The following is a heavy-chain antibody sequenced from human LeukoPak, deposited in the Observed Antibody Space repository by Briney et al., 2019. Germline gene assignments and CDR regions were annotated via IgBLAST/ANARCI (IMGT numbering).Heavy chain of an antibody. Sequence: NPSETLSLTCAVYGGSFSGYYWSWIRQPPGKGLEWIGEINHSGSTNYNPSLKSRVTISVDTSKNQFSLKLSSVTAADTAVYYCAVASSFFDYWGQGTLVTVSS. CDR2: INHSGST. CDR1: GGSFSGYY. V-gene: IGHV4-34*01. CDR3: AVASSFFDY. J-gene: IGHJ4*02. D-gene: IGHD5-12*01.